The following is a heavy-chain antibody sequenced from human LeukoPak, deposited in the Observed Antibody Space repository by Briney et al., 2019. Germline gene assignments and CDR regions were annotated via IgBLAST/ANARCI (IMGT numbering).Heavy chain of an antibody. Sequence: GSLRLPCSASGFTFSSYAMPWVRQAPGKGMEYVSAISSNGGSTYYADSVKGRFTISRDNSKNTLYLQMSSLRAEDTAVYYCVKKYSSSWLDFDYWGQGTLVTVSS. D-gene: IGHD6-13*01. V-gene: IGHV3-64D*06. J-gene: IGHJ4*02. CDR1: GFTFSSYA. CDR3: VKKYSSSWLDFDY. CDR2: ISSNGGST.